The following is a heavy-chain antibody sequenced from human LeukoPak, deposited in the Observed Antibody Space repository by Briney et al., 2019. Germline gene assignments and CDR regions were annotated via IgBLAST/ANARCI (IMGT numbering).Heavy chain of an antibody. CDR1: GGSISSSSYY. J-gene: IGHJ4*02. Sequence: PSETLSLTCTVSGGSISSSSYYWGWIRQPPGTGLEWIGSIYYSGSTNYNPSLKSRVTISVDTSKNQFSLKLSSVTAADTAVYYCARGGRGPYDSSGYGVLYFDYWGQGTLVTVSS. D-gene: IGHD3-22*01. V-gene: IGHV4-39*07. CDR2: IYYSGST. CDR3: ARGGRGPYDSSGYGVLYFDY.